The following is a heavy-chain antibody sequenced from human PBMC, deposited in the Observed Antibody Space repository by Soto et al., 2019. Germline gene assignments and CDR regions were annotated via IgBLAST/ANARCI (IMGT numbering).Heavy chain of an antibody. D-gene: IGHD2-15*01. CDR2: IHYNRNT. V-gene: IGHV4-34*01. Sequence: SETLSLTCAVYGGSFSNYYWSWIRQPPGKGLEWIGEIHYNRNTNYNPSLKSRVTISMETSKTQFSLKLSSVTAADTAVYYCARRGGRGYPYSIDFRGRGILVTVS. CDR3: ARRGGRGYPYSIDF. J-gene: IGHJ4*02. CDR1: GGSFSNYY.